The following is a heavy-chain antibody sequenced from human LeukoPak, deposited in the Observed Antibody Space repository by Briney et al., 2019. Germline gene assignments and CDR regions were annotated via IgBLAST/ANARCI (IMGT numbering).Heavy chain of an antibody. V-gene: IGHV1-69*02. J-gene: IGHJ4*02. D-gene: IGHD5-12*01. CDR3: ASRYSGYGRSPANEFDY. CDR2: IIPILGIA. Sequence: SVKVSCKASGGTFSSYTISWVRQAPGQGLEWMGRIIPILGIANYAQKFQGRVTITADKSTSTAYMELSSLRSEDTAVYYCASRYSGYGRSPANEFDYWGQGTLVIVSS. CDR1: GGTFSSYT.